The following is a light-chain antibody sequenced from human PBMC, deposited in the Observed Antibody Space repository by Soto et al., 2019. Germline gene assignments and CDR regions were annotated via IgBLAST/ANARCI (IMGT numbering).Light chain of an antibody. CDR2: DAS. V-gene: IGKV3-11*01. Sequence: EIVLTQSPATLSLSPGERATLSCRASQSVSSYLAWYQQKPGQAPRLLIYDASNRATGTPDRFSGSGSGTDFTLTISRLEPEDFAVYYCQQYDNWLPITFGQGTRLEI. CDR3: QQYDNWLPIT. J-gene: IGKJ5*01. CDR1: QSVSSY.